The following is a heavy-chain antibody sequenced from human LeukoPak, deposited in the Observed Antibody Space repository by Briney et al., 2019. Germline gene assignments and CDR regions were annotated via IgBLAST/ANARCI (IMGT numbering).Heavy chain of an antibody. CDR2: IYYSGST. CDR1: GGSISSSSYY. D-gene: IGHD6-19*01. Sequence: SETLSLTCTVSGGSISSSSYYWGWIRQPPGKGLEWIGSIYYSGSTYYNPSLKSRVTISVDTSKNQFSLKLSSVTAADTAVYYCARLVGSGPSHDAFDIWGQGTMVTVSS. CDR3: ARLVGSGPSHDAFDI. V-gene: IGHV4-39*07. J-gene: IGHJ3*02.